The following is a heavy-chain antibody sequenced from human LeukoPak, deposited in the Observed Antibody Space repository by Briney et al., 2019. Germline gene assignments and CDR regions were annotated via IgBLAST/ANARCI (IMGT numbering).Heavy chain of an antibody. CDR1: GFTFSGSA. D-gene: IGHD2-15*01. CDR2: IRSKTNSYAT. Sequence: GGSLRLSCAASGFTFSGSAMHWVRQASGKGLEWVGRIRSKTNSYATAYPASVKGRFTIPRDESKNTAYLQMNSLETEDTAVYYCAVGYCSGGSCYQLDSWGQGTLVTVSS. CDR3: AVGYCSGGSCYQLDS. V-gene: IGHV3-73*01. J-gene: IGHJ4*02.